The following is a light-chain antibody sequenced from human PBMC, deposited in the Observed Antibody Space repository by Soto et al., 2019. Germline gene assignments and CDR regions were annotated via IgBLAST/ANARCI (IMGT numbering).Light chain of an antibody. J-gene: IGLJ1*01. CDR2: EVS. Sequence: QSALTQPASVSGSPGQSITISCTGTSSDVGGYNYVSWYQQHPGKAPKVMIYEVSNRPSGVSNRFSGSKSGNTASLTISGLQAEDEADYYCSSYSSIGSVVFGTGTKVTVL. V-gene: IGLV2-14*01. CDR1: SSDVGGYNY. CDR3: SSYSSIGSVV.